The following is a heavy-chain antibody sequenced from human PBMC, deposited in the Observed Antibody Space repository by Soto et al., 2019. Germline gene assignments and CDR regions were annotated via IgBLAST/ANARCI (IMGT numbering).Heavy chain of an antibody. D-gene: IGHD5-12*01. V-gene: IGHV4-59*12. Sequence: SETLSLTCTVSGGSISSYYWSWIRQPPGKGLEWIGYIYYSGSTNYNPSLKSRVTISVDTSKNQFSLKLSSVTAADTAVYYCAREPPSSRGYSGYVRYYYMDVWGKGTTVTVSS. CDR3: AREPPSSRGYSGYVRYYYMDV. J-gene: IGHJ6*03. CDR1: GGSISSYY. CDR2: IYYSGST.